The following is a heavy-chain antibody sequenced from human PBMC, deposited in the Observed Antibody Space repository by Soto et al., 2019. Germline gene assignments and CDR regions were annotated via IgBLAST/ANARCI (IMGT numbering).Heavy chain of an antibody. CDR3: VRDAVGVYGTYYYYYYMDV. J-gene: IGHJ6*03. Sequence: PGGSLRLSCAASAFTFSDYYMSWIRQAPGKGLEWVSYISSSGSTIYYADSVKGRFTISRDNAKNSLYLQMNSLRAEDTAVYYCVRDAVGVYGTYYYYYYMDVWGKGTTVTGSS. D-gene: IGHD2-8*02. CDR2: ISSSGSTI. CDR1: AFTFSDYY. V-gene: IGHV3-11*01.